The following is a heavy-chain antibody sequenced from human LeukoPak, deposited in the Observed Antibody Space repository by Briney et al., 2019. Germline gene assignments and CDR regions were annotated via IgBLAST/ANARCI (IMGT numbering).Heavy chain of an antibody. CDR3: ARSLVAAAPNFDY. V-gene: IGHV3-11*03. CDR2: ISSSSSYT. CDR1: GFTFSDYY. Sequence: PGGSLRLSCAASGFTFSDYYMSWIRQAPGKGLEWVSYISSSSSYTNYADSVKGRFTISRDNAKNSLYPQMNSLRAEDTAVYYCARSLVAAAPNFDYWGQGTLVTVSS. J-gene: IGHJ4*02. D-gene: IGHD6-13*01.